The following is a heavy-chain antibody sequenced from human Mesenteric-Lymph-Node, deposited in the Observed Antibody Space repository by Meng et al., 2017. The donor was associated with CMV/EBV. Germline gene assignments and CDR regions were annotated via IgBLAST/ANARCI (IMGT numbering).Heavy chain of an antibody. V-gene: IGHV1-2*02. J-gene: IGHJ6*02. CDR3: ARERFLAGMDA. Sequence: ASVKVSCKASGYSLTGYFFHWVRQAPGQGLEWMGWINPDSGATLYAQRFQGRVTMTRDTSISTAYMELSRLRSDDTAVYYCARERFLAGMDAWGQGTTVTVSS. CDR1: GYSLTGYF. D-gene: IGHD3-3*01. CDR2: INPDSGAT.